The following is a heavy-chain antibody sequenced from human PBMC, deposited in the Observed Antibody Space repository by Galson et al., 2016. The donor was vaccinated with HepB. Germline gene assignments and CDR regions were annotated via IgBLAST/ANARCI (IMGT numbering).Heavy chain of an antibody. V-gene: IGHV3-7*03. D-gene: IGHD3-16*01. CDR3: SRRGEEFDY. Sequence: SLRLSCAPSGFTFSTYWMSWVRQAPGKGLEWVANIKQDGSEKNYVDSVKGRFTITRDNSKNSLYLQMDSMRAEDTAGYFSSRRGEEFDYWGQGTLVTVSS. CDR1: GFTFSTYW. J-gene: IGHJ4*02. CDR2: IKQDGSEK.